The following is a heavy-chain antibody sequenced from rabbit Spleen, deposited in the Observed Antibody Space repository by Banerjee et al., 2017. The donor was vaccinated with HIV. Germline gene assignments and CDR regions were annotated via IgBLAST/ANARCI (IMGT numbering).Heavy chain of an antibody. D-gene: IGHD2-1*01. Sequence: QEQLEESGGDLVKPEGSLTLTCTASGFDFSSSYWIWWVRQAPGKGLEWIGCIGTSSGRTWYASWAKGRFTRYKPSSTTVTLQVTSLTAADTATYCCARGVNNDGDGLQLWGPGSL. V-gene: IGHV1S45*01. CDR2: IGTSSGRT. J-gene: IGHJ4*01. CDR1: GFDFSSSYW. CDR3: ARGVNNDGDGLQL.